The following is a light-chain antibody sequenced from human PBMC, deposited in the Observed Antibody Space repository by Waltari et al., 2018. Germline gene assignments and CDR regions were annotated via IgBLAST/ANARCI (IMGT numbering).Light chain of an antibody. Sequence: SYVVTQPPSVSVAPGQTATITCEGDNIRSKNVKWYQQEPGQAPVVVVYDDSDRPPGIPERFSGSNSGNTCTLTISRVEAGDEADYYCQVWDPNSDRQVFGGGTKLTVL. CDR3: QVWDPNSDRQV. J-gene: IGLJ2*01. V-gene: IGLV3-21*02. CDR1: NIRSKN. CDR2: DDS.